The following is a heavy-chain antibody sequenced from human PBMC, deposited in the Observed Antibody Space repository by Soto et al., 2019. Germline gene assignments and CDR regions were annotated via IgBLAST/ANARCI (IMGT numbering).Heavy chain of an antibody. Sequence: GGSLRLSCAASGFTVSSNYMSWVRQAPGKGLEWVSVIYSGGSTYYADSVKGRFTISRANSKNTLYHQMNSLRAEDTAVYYCARGPDYGGNSGYFQHWGQGTRVTVSS. CDR3: ARGPDYGGNSGYFQH. D-gene: IGHD4-17*01. CDR2: IYSGGST. J-gene: IGHJ1*01. CDR1: GFTVSSNY. V-gene: IGHV3-53*01.